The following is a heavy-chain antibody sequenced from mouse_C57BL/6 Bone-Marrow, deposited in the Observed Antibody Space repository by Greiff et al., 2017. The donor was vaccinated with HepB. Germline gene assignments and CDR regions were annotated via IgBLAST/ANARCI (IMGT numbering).Heavy chain of an antibody. V-gene: IGHV5-17*01. CDR1: GFTFSDYG. J-gene: IGHJ4*01. CDR2: ISSGSSTI. CDR3: ARRAAQATLAMDY. Sequence: EVKLMESGGGLVKPGGSLKLSCAASGFTFSDYGMHWVRQAPEKGLEWVAYISSGSSTIYYADTVKGRFTISRDNAKNTLFLQMTSLRSEDTAMYYCARRAAQATLAMDYWGQGTSVTVSS. D-gene: IGHD3-2*02.